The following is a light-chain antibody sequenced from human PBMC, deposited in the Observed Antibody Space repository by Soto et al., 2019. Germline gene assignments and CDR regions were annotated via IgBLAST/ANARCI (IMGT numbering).Light chain of an antibody. V-gene: IGLV2-14*01. CDR2: DVS. CDR3: SSYTSSSSPFV. J-gene: IGLJ1*01. CDR1: SSDVGGYNY. Sequence: QSALTQPASVSGSPGQSITISCTGTSSDVGGYNYVSWYQQHPGKAPKLMICDVSNRPSGGSNRFSGSKSGNTASLTISGLQAEDEADYYCSSYTSSSSPFVFGTGTRSPS.